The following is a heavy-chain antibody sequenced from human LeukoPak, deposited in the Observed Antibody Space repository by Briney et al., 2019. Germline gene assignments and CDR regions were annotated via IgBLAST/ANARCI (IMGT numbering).Heavy chain of an antibody. J-gene: IGHJ5*02. CDR1: GFTFSNYW. D-gene: IGHD5-24*01. V-gene: IGHV3-7*05. CDR2: IKQDGSEN. Sequence: GGSLRLSCAASGFTFSNYWMIWVRQAPGKGLEWVANIKQDGSENRYADSVRGRFTVSRDNAHTSLYLQMSSLRAEDTALYYCARASDPWLQLTWGQGTLVTVSS. CDR3: ARASDPWLQLT.